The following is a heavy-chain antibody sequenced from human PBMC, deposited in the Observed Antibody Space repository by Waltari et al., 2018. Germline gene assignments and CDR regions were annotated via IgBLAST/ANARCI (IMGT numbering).Heavy chain of an antibody. V-gene: IGHV3-30*02. J-gene: IGHJ3*02. D-gene: IGHD1-1*01. CDR1: GHTFRRFS. CDR3: ALGTGGTWNSNDAFDI. CDR2: IQFDGNNK. Sequence: QVQLVESGGGVVQPGGSLRLPCEASGHTFRRFSMPWVRQATGKGLEWVSFIQFDGNNKYYPDSVKGRFTVSRDNSKSVLYLQMNSLRPEDTAIYYCALGTGGTWNSNDAFDIWGQGTPVTVSS.